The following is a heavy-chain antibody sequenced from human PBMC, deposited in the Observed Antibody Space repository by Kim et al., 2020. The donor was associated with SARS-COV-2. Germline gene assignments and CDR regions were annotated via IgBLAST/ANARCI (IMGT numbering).Heavy chain of an antibody. J-gene: IGHJ4*02. D-gene: IGHD1-26*01. CDR1: GFTFRSYS. V-gene: IGHV3-48*02. CDR3: ARESSGSYLDS. Sequence: GGSLRLSCAASGFTFRSYSMNWVRQAPGKGLEWLCYSSSSGNTIYYADSVKGRLTISRDNAKNSLYLQLSSLRDEDTAIYYCARESSGSYLDSWGQGTLVTVSS. CDR2: SSSSGNTI.